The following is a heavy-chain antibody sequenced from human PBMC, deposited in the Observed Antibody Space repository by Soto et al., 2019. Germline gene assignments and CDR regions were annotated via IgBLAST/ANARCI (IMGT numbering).Heavy chain of an antibody. CDR1: GFTFRNYA. J-gene: IGHJ3*02. V-gene: IGHV3-23*01. CDR3: AKGPNGDYVGAFDI. D-gene: IGHD4-17*01. CDR2: ISGSGGRT. Sequence: EVQLLESGGNLIQPGGSLRLSCAASGFTFRNYAMSWVRQAPGAGLEWVSGISGSGGRTYYADSVKGRFTISRDNSNKPLFLQMNSLRAEDTALYYCAKGPNGDYVGAFDIWGRGTMVTVSS.